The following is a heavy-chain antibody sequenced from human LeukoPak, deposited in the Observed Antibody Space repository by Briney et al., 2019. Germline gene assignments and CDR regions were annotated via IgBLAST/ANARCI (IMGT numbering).Heavy chain of an antibody. D-gene: IGHD3-10*01. Sequence: WASVTVSCKASGYTFTGYYMHWVRQAPGQGLEWMGRINPNSGGTNYAQKFQGRVTMTRDTSISTAYMELSRLRSDDTAVYYCAYYYGSGSYYYFDYWGQGTLVTVSS. J-gene: IGHJ4*02. CDR3: AYYYGSGSYYYFDY. V-gene: IGHV1-2*06. CDR2: INPNSGGT. CDR1: GYTFTGYY.